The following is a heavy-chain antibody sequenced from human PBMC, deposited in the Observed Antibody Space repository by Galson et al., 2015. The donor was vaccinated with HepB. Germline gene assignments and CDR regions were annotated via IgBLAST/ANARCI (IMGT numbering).Heavy chain of an antibody. CDR2: VRDNGGT. J-gene: IGHJ4*02. CDR3: AKEMAEVGKPFFDY. Sequence: SLRLSCAASGFKFSRFAMSWVRQAPGKGPEWVSGVRDNGGTFYADSVKGRFTISRDNSKNKLYLQMNSLRAEDTAIYYCAKEMAEVGKPFFDYWGPGTQIIVSS. V-gene: IGHV3-23*01. D-gene: IGHD5-24*01. CDR1: GFKFSRFA.